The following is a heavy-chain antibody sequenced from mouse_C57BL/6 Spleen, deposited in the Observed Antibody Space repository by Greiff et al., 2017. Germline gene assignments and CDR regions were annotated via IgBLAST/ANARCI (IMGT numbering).Heavy chain of an antibody. CDR3: ARVGSTGPYFAY. D-gene: IGHD1-1*01. V-gene: IGHV1-64*01. CDR1: GYTFTSYW. Sequence: QVQLQQPGAELVKPGASVKLSCKASGYTFTSYWMHWVKQRPGQGLEWIGMIHPTSGSTNYNEKFKSKATLTVDKSSSTAYMQLSSLTSEDSAVYYCARVGSTGPYFAYWGQGTLGTVSA. J-gene: IGHJ3*01. CDR2: IHPTSGST.